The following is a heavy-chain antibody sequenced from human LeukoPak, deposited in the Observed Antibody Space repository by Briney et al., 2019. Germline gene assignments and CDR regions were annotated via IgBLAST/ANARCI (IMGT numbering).Heavy chain of an antibody. CDR2: INTDGSRI. V-gene: IGHV3-74*01. CDR1: GFTFSNYW. CDR3: ARGSDDPTFDY. J-gene: IGHJ4*02. Sequence: QAGGSLRLSCAASGFTFSNYWMHWVRQAPGKGLVWVSRINTDGSRITYADSVKGRFTISRDNAMNTVYLQMNSLRAEDTAVYYCARGSDDPTFDYWGQGTLVTVSS.